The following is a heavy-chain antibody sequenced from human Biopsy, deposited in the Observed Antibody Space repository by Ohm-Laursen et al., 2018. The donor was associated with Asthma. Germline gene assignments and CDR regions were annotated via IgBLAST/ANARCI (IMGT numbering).Heavy chain of an antibody. Sequence: SQTLSLTCRVSGFSLSSGGYYWSWIRHHPGKGLEWIGNIYYSGGTYYNPSLQSRATISIDTSMSQFSLKLKSVTAADTAVYYCARGKWDGLNLWGRGTLVTVSS. D-gene: IGHD1-26*01. J-gene: IGHJ5*02. CDR3: ARGKWDGLNL. CDR2: IYYSGGT. CDR1: GFSLSSGGYY. V-gene: IGHV4-31*03.